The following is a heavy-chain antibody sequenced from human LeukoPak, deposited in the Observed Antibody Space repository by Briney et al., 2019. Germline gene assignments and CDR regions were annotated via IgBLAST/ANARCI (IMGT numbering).Heavy chain of an antibody. CDR1: GFTFSTYW. J-gene: IGHJ4*02. D-gene: IGHD3-10*01. Sequence: GGSLRLSCAASGFTFSTYWMHWVRQAPGKGLVWVSRINSDGSSTSYADSVKGRFTISRDNAKNTVYLQMNSLRAEDTAAYYCAREYFYGTGLIDCWGQGTLVTVSS. CDR3: AREYFYGTGLIDC. CDR2: INSDGSST. V-gene: IGHV3-74*01.